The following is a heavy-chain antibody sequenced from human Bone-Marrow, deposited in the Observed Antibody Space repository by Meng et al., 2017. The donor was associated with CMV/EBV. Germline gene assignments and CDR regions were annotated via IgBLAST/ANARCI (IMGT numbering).Heavy chain of an antibody. CDR2: IRSKANSCAT. Sequence: GGSLRLSCAASGFTFSGSAMHWVRQASGKGLEWVGRIRSKANSCATAYVASVKGRFTIPRDNSKNTLYLQMNSLRAEDTAGYYCARAQIDYYGSGGYAPVDYYGMDVWGQGTTVTVSS. D-gene: IGHD3-10*01. CDR3: ARAQIDYYGSGGYAPVDYYGMDV. V-gene: IGHV3-73*01. J-gene: IGHJ6*02. CDR1: GFTFSGSA.